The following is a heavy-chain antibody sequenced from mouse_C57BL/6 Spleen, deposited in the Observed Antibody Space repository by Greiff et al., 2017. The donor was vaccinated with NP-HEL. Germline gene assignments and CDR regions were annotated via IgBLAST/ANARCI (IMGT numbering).Heavy chain of an antibody. D-gene: IGHD1-1*01. CDR1: GYTFTSYW. CDR3: TRTPTVAEDAMDY. V-gene: IGHV1-5*01. CDR2: IYPGNSDT. Sequence: EVQLQQSGTVLARPGASVKMSCKTSGYTFTSYWMHWVKQRPGQGLEWIGAIYPGNSDTSYNQKFKGKAKLTAVTSASTAYMELSSLTNEDSAVYYCTRTPTVAEDAMDYWGQGTSVTVSS. J-gene: IGHJ4*01.